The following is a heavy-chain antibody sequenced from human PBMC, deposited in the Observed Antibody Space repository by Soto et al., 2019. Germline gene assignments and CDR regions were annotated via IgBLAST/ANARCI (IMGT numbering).Heavy chain of an antibody. V-gene: IGHV3-15*07. CDR2: IKSKTDGGTA. D-gene: IGHD2-15*01. CDR3: TTQNCSGGSCDSGYYYYGLDV. Sequence: EVQLVESGGGLVKPGGSLRLSCAASGFTFSNAWMNWVRQAPGKGLEWVGRIKSKTDGGTADYAAPVKGRFTISRDDSKNTLYLQMDSLITEDTAVYYCTTQNCSGGSCDSGYYYYGLDVWGQGTTVSVSS. J-gene: IGHJ6*02. CDR1: GFTFSNAW.